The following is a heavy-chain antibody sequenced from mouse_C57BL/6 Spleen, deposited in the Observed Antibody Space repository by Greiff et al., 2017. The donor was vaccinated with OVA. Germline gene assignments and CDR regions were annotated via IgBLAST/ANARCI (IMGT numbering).Heavy chain of an antibody. CDR3: ARDYGSSHWYFDV. V-gene: IGHV1-42*01. CDR1: GYSFTGYY. CDR2: INPSTGGI. D-gene: IGHD1-1*01. Sequence: EVQLQQSGPELVKPGASVKISCKASGYSFTGYYMNWVKQSPEKSLEWIGEINPSTGGITYKQKFKAKATLTVDKSSSTAYMQLKSLTSEDSAVYDCARDYGSSHWYFDVWGTGTTVTVSS. J-gene: IGHJ1*03.